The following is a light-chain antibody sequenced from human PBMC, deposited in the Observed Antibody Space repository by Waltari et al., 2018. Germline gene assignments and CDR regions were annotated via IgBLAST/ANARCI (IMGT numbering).Light chain of an antibody. CDR2: DAS. J-gene: IGKJ1*01. Sequence: IVLTQSPATLSLSPGEGATLSCRASQRVSSYLAWYQQKPGQAPRLLIYDASNRATGIPARFSGSGSGTDFTLTISSLEPEDFAVYYCQQRSNWPPWTFGQGTKVEIK. V-gene: IGKV3-11*01. CDR1: QRVSSY. CDR3: QQRSNWPPWT.